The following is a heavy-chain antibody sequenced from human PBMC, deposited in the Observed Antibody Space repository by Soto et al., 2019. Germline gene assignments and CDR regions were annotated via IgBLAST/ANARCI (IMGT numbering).Heavy chain of an antibody. Sequence: XETLFLTCLVSTDSRSFTNSYSVWIRQPPGKGLQWIGSSSYNGGTFYNPSLKGRVVISFDTSKKQSSLQVTSVTAADTAVYFCARHRIEVVWRGFDFSGQGSPFTVSS. CDR2: SSYNGGT. CDR3: ARHRIEVVWRGFDF. J-gene: IGHJ4*02. CDR1: TDSRSFTNSY. D-gene: IGHD3-10*01. V-gene: IGHV4-39*01.